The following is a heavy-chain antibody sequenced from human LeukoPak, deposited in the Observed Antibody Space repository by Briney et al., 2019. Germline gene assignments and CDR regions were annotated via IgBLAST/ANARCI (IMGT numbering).Heavy chain of an antibody. CDR3: ARRRSYDYVWGSYRYYFDY. CDR1: GYSFTSYW. CDR2: IYPGDSDT. J-gene: IGHJ4*02. D-gene: IGHD3-16*02. Sequence: GESLKISCKGSGYSFTSYWIGWVRQMPGKGLEWMGIIYPGDSDTRYSRSFQGQVTISADKSISTAYLQWSSLKASDTAMYYCARRRSYDYVWGSYRYYFDYWGQGTLVTVSS. V-gene: IGHV5-51*01.